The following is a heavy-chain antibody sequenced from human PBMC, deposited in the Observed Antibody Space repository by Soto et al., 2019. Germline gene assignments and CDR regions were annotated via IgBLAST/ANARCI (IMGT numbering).Heavy chain of an antibody. Sequence: ESGPTLVNPTQTLTLTCTFSGFSLSTSGVGVGWIRQPPGKALEWLALIYWNDDKRYSPSLKSRLTITKDTSKNQVVLTMTNMDPVDTATYYCAHEIDFWSGYYTGPWFDPWGQGTLVTVSS. V-gene: IGHV2-5*01. D-gene: IGHD3-3*01. CDR3: AHEIDFWSGYYTGPWFDP. J-gene: IGHJ5*02. CDR1: GFSLSTSGVG. CDR2: IYWNDDK.